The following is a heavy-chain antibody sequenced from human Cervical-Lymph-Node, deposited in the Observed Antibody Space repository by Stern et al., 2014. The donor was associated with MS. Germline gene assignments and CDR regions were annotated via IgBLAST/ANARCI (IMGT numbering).Heavy chain of an antibody. CDR3: ARRLHSSSWVEN. CDR1: GFSFTSYW. J-gene: IGHJ4*02. Sequence: VQLVQSGAEVKKPGESLKISCKGSGFSFTSYWIGWVRQMPGQGPAWMGIIYPGDSDTRYSPSFRGQVTISADKSINTAYLQWSSLKASDTAMYYCARRLHSSSWVENWGQGTLVTVSS. CDR2: IYPGDSDT. D-gene: IGHD6-13*01. V-gene: IGHV5-51*01.